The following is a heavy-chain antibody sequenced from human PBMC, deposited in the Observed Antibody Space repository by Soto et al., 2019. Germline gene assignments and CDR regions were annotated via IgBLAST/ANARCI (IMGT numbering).Heavy chain of an antibody. J-gene: IGHJ4*01. D-gene: IGHD3-10*01. CDR3: ARHVVESLPFGERAHHFDS. CDR1: GGSISNYY. V-gene: IGHV4-59*08. Sequence: SETLSLTCTVSGGSISNYYWSWIRQPPGKGLEWIGYFYYTGITNYNPSLKSRISMSVDTSKNQFSLKLSSVTATDTAVYYCARHVVESLPFGERAHHFDSWGHGTLVTVSS. CDR2: FYYTGIT.